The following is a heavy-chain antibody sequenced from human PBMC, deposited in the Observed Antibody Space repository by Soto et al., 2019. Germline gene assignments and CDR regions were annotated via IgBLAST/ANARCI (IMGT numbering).Heavy chain of an antibody. CDR1: GYTFTSYG. J-gene: IGHJ5*02. D-gene: IGHD2-8*01. Sequence: QVQLVQSGAEVKKPGASVKVSCKASGYTFTSYGISWVRQAPGQGLEWMGWISAYNGNTNYAQKLQGRVTMPTDTSTSTAYMELRSLRSDDPAVYYCARGVPISRDIVLMVYAIAHHTDNWFDPWGQGTLVTVSS. CDR2: ISAYNGNT. CDR3: ARGVPISRDIVLMVYAIAHHTDNWFDP. V-gene: IGHV1-18*01.